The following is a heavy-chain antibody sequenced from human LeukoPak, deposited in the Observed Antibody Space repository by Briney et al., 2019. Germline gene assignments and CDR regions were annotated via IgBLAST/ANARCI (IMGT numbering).Heavy chain of an antibody. CDR1: GDIVSNKNTA. CDR3: LRLVGGEIGY. J-gene: IGHJ4*01. D-gene: IGHD3-10*01. CDR2: TYYRSKWHN. V-gene: IGHV6-1*01. Sequence: SQTLSLTCAISGDIVSNKNTAWNWIRQSPSRGLEWLGRTYYRSKWHNTYAASVKSRITINPDTPKNQFSLQLNSVTPEDTAVYFFLRLVGGEIGYLGQGTLGTVSS.